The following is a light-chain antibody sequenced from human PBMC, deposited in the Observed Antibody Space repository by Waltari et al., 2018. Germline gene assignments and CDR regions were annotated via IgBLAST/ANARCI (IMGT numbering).Light chain of an antibody. J-gene: IGKJ5*01. CDR1: QGISGR. Sequence: DFQMTQSPSYMSASVGDRVTITCRASQGISGRLAWDQQKPGKAPKLLIYGASTLQRGVPSRVSGSGSGTDFTLSISSLQPEDFATYYCQQANSFPITFGQGTRLDIK. V-gene: IGKV1-12*01. CDR3: QQANSFPIT. CDR2: GAS.